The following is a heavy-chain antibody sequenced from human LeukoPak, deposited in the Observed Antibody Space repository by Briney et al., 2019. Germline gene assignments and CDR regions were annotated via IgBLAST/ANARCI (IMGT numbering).Heavy chain of an antibody. Sequence: GGSLRLSCAASGFTFDDYGMSWVRQAPGKGLEWVSGINWNGGSTGYADSVKGRFTISRDNAKNSLYLQMNSLRAEDTAVYYCARGEELEHFDYWGQGTLVTVSS. V-gene: IGHV3-20*04. CDR2: INWNGGST. CDR3: ARGEELEHFDY. D-gene: IGHD1-7*01. J-gene: IGHJ4*02. CDR1: GFTFDDYG.